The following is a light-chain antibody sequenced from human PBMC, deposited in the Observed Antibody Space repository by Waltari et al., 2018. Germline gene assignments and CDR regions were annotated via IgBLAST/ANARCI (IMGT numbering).Light chain of an antibody. CDR2: GAS. J-gene: IGKJ4*01. CDR3: HQYNEWPPGLT. CDR1: QRIGRN. Sequence: EIVMTQSPATLSVSPGDRATLSCRASQRIGRNLAWYQHIRGQAPRLLFYGASTRAPGTPARFSARGSGTDFTLTISSLQSEDFAVYYCHQYNEWPPGLTFGGGTKLEI. V-gene: IGKV3-15*01.